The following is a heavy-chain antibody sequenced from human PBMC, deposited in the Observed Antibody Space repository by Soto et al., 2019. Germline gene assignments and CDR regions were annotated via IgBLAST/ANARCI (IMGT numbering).Heavy chain of an antibody. Sequence: QVQLVQSGAEVKKPGASVKVSCKASGYTFTSYGISWVRQAPGQGLEWMGWISAYNGNTKSAQKLQGRGTXTXHTSTSTAYMELRSLRSDDTAVYYCARDLAVGLVDYWGQGTLVTVSS. CDR1: GYTFTSYG. J-gene: IGHJ4*02. V-gene: IGHV1-18*01. CDR3: ARDLAVGLVDY. CDR2: ISAYNGNT. D-gene: IGHD6-19*01.